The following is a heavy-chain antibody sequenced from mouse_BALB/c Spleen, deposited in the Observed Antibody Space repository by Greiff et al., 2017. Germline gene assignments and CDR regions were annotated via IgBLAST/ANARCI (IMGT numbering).Heavy chain of an antibody. D-gene: IGHD3-1*01. Sequence: EVQVVESGAELVKPGASVKLSCTASGFNIKDTYMHWVKQRPEQGLEWIGRIDPANGNTKYDPKFQGKATITADTSSNTAYLQLSSLTSEDTAVYYCARFLGGAYAMDYWGQGTSVTVSS. CDR3: ARFLGGAYAMDY. CDR1: GFNIKDTY. CDR2: IDPANGNT. J-gene: IGHJ4*01. V-gene: IGHV14-3*02.